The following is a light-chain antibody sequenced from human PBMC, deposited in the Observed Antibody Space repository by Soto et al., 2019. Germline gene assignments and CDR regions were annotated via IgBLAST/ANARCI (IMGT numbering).Light chain of an antibody. CDR1: QSVGSY. J-gene: IGKJ2*01. Sequence: EIVLTQSPATLSLSPGQRATLSCRASQSVGSYLAWYQQKPGQAPRLLIYDASNRATGIPDRFSGSGSGTDFTLTISGLEPEDFAVYYCHQRSNWPRTFGQGTKLEIK. V-gene: IGKV3-11*01. CDR3: HQRSNWPRT. CDR2: DAS.